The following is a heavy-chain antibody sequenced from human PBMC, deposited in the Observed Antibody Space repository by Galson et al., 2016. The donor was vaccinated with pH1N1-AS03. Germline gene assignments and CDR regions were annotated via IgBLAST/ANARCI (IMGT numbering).Heavy chain of an antibody. V-gene: IGHV3-7*03. Sequence: SLRLSCAASGFPFSGYWMTWVRQAAGKGLEWVASIKQDGSDKHYVDSVKGRFTISKDNAKNSLYLQMNSLRPEDTAVYYCAKAVAGSLNLYYYYGMDVWGQGTTVTVSS. D-gene: IGHD6-19*01. CDR3: AKAVAGSLNLYYYYGMDV. CDR2: IKQDGSDK. J-gene: IGHJ6*02. CDR1: GFPFSGYW.